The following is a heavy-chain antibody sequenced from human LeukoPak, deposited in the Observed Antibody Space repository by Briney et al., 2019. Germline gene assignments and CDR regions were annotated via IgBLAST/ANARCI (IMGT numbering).Heavy chain of an antibody. D-gene: IGHD3-22*01. CDR3: ARASPRTYYYDSSGYYSYDTFDI. CDR1: GGSISSSSYY. Sequence: SETLSLTCTVSGGSISSSSYYWGWIRQPAGKGLEWIGRIYTSGSPTYNPSLKSRVTMSVDTSKRQFSLKLSSVTAADTAVYYCARASPRTYYYDSSGYYSYDTFDIWGQGTMVTVSS. CDR2: IYTSGSP. V-gene: IGHV4-61*02. J-gene: IGHJ3*02.